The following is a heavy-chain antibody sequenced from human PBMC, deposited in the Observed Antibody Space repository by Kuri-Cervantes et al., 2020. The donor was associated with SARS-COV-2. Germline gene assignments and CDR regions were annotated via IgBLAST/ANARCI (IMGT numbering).Heavy chain of an antibody. Sequence: GESLKISCAASGFTFSSYGMHWVRQAPGKGLEWVAVIWYDGSNKYYADSVKGRFTISRDNSKNTLYLQMNSLRAEDTAVYYCARAEKRTIFGVVNYYYYGMDAWGQGTTVTVSS. J-gene: IGHJ6*02. V-gene: IGHV3-33*08. CDR2: IWYDGSNK. CDR1: GFTFSSYG. D-gene: IGHD3-3*01. CDR3: ARAEKRTIFGVVNYYYYGMDA.